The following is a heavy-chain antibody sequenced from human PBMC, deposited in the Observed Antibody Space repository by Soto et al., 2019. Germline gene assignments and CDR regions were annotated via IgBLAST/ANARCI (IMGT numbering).Heavy chain of an antibody. J-gene: IGHJ6*03. D-gene: IGHD5-12*01. CDR1: GWTDGNSW. CDR3: AREEWLDYYYYMDV. V-gene: IGHV3-7*05. Sequence: PLRLPCAASGWTDGNSWRTSDRQTPGKGLEWVANIKGDGSAKSYLDSVRGRFTVSRDNAENSLFLQMNSLRAEDTAVYYCAREEWLDYYYYMDVWGKGTTVTVSS. CDR2: IKGDGSAK.